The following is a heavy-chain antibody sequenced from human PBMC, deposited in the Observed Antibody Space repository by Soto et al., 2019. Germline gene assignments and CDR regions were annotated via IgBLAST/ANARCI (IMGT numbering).Heavy chain of an antibody. D-gene: IGHD4-17*01. Sequence: ASVKVSCKASGYTFTSYDINWVRQATGQGLEWMGWMNPNSGNTGYAQKFQGRVTMTRNTSISTAYMELSSLRSEDTAVYYCARVGAYGDYVRYYYYYYMDVWGKGTTVTVSS. CDR1: GYTFTSYD. J-gene: IGHJ6*03. CDR3: ARVGAYGDYVRYYYYYYMDV. CDR2: MNPNSGNT. V-gene: IGHV1-8*01.